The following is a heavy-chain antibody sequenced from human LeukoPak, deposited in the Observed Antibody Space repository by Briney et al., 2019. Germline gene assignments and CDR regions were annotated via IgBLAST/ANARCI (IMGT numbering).Heavy chain of an antibody. CDR2: IGTAGDT. V-gene: IGHV3-13*01. D-gene: IGHD1-26*01. J-gene: IGHJ6*02. CDR3: ARSGIVGATTGVGDYYYGMDV. Sequence: GGSLRLSCAASGFTFSSYDMHWVRQATGKGLEWVSAIGTAGDTYYPGSVKGRFTISRENAKNPLYLQMNSLRAGDTAVYYCARSGIVGATTGVGDYYYGMDVWGQGTTVTVSS. CDR1: GFTFSSYD.